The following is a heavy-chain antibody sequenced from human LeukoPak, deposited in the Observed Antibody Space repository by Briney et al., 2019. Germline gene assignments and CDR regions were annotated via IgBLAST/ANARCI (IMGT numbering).Heavy chain of an antibody. J-gene: IGHJ4*02. D-gene: IGHD2-15*01. CDR1: GGTFSTYA. CDR3: ARGRGKVGYCSGGSCYDFDY. V-gene: IGHV1-69*13. Sequence: EASVKVSCKASGGTFSTYAISWLRQAPGHGLEWMGGIIPIFGTANYAQKFQGRVTTTADESTSTAYMELSRLRSDDTAVYYCARGRGKVGYCSGGSCYDFDYWGQGTLVTVSS. CDR2: IIPIFGTA.